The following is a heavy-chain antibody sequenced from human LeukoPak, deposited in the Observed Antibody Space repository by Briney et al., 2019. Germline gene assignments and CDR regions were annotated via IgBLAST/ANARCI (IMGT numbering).Heavy chain of an antibody. CDR3: ARDRIRSGWDTFGY. V-gene: IGHV4-59*01. CDR2: IYSSGST. CDR1: GGSLSSYY. D-gene: IGHD6-19*01. J-gene: IGHJ4*02. Sequence: PSETLSLTCTVSGGSLSSYYWSWVRQPPGKGLEWIGYIYSSGSTNYNPSLKSRVTISVDTSKNQFSLNLSSVTAADTAVYYCARDRIRSGWDTFGYWGQGTLVTVSS.